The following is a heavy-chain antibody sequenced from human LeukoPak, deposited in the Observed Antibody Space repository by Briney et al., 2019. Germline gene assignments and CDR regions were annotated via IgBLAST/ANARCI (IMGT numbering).Heavy chain of an antibody. J-gene: IGHJ1*01. V-gene: IGHV3-74*01. CDR1: GFTFSSYS. CDR2: IDNDGRTT. CDR3: ARVSGLGMNEHYQH. Sequence: GGSLRLSCAASGFTFSSYSMNWVRQAPGKGLVWVSRIDNDGRTTSYADSVKGRFTISRDNAKNTLYLQMNSLRAEDTAVYYCARVSGLGMNEHYQHWGQGTLVTVPS. D-gene: IGHD3-10*01.